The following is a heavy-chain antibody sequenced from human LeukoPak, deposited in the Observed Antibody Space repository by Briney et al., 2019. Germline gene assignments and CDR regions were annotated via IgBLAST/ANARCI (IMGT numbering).Heavy chain of an antibody. V-gene: IGHV3-48*04. CDR1: GFTFSSYS. Sequence: GSLRLSCAASGFTFSSYSMSWVRQAPGKGLEWVSYISSSSNTIYYADSVKGRLTISRDNAKNSLYLQMNSLRAEDTAVYYCARSARAFDIWGQGTMVTVSS. CDR2: ISSSSNTI. J-gene: IGHJ3*02. CDR3: ARSARAFDI.